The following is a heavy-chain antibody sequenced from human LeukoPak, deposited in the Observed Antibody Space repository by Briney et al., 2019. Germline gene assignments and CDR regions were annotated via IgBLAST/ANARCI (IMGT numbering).Heavy chain of an antibody. CDR3: ARVTVTTDYYYYMDV. CDR1: GFTFSSYS. D-gene: IGHD4-11*01. Sequence: GSLRLSCAASGFTFSSYSMNWVRQAPGKGLEWASYISSSSSTIYYADSVKGRFTISRDNAKNSLYLQMNSLRAKDTAVYYCARVTVTTDYYYYMDVWGKGTTVTVSS. V-gene: IGHV3-48*01. J-gene: IGHJ6*03. CDR2: ISSSSSTI.